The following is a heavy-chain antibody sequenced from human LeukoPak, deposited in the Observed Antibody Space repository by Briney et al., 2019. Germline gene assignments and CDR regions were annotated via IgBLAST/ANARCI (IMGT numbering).Heavy chain of an antibody. CDR1: GGTFSSYA. V-gene: IGHV1-69*13. CDR2: IIPIFGTA. D-gene: IGHD2-2*01. CDR3: ARDKVVVVPEASYYYGMDV. Sequence: ASVKVSGKASGGTFSSYAISWVRQAPGQGLEWMGGIIPIFGTANYAQKFQGRVTITADESTSTAYMELSSLRSEDTAVYYCARDKVVVVPEASYYYGMDVWGKGTTVTVSS. J-gene: IGHJ6*04.